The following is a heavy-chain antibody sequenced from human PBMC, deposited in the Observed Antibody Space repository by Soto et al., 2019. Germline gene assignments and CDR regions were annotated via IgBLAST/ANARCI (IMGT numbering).Heavy chain of an antibody. V-gene: IGHV4-4*07. CDR1: GGSISSYY. CDR3: ARGRGSYLAVTHGSSPDWFDP. CDR2: IYTSGST. D-gene: IGHD1-26*01. J-gene: IGHJ5*02. Sequence: QVQLQESGPGLVKPSETLSLTCTVSGGSISSYYWSWIRQPAGKGLEWIGRIYTSGSTNYNPSLKSRDTMSVDTSKNQFSLKLSSVTAADTAVYYCARGRGSYLAVTHGSSPDWFDPWGQGTLVTVSS.